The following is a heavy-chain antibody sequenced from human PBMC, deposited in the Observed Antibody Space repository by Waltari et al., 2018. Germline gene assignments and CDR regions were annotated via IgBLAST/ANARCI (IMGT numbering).Heavy chain of an antibody. CDR3: ARDIGVDTDNYYYFGMDV. D-gene: IGHD5-18*01. CDR1: GGTFSTYV. J-gene: IGHJ6*02. V-gene: IGHV1-69*01. CDR2: IIPVFGTT. Sequence: QVQLVQSGAEVKKPGSSVKVSCKASGGTFSTYVVSWVRQAPGQGLEWVGGIIPVFGTTSYAQKFQGRVTITADASTSTAYMDLYSLRSDDTAVYFCARDIGVDTDNYYYFGMDVWGQGTTVTVSS.